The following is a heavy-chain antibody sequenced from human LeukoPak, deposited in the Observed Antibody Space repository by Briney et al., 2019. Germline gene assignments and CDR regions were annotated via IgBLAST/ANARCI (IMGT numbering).Heavy chain of an antibody. D-gene: IGHD3-9*01. Sequence: GASVKVSCKASGYTFTSYGISWVRQAPGQGLEWMGWISAYNGNTNYAQKLQGRVTMTTDTSTSTAYMELRSLRSDDTAVCYCARDAPWYYDILTGYPPPRVFDYWGQGTLVSVSS. CDR1: GYTFTSYG. J-gene: IGHJ4*02. V-gene: IGHV1-18*01. CDR2: ISAYNGNT. CDR3: ARDAPWYYDILTGYPPPRVFDY.